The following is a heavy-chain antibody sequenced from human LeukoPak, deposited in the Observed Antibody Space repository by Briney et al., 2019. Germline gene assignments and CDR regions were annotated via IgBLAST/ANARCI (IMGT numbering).Heavy chain of an antibody. CDR1: GFTFSSYW. CDR2: IKQDGSEK. D-gene: IGHD6-19*01. CDR3: ARVPPGYSSGWYRDY. V-gene: IGHV3-7*01. Sequence: GGSLRLSCAAFGFTFSSYWMSWVRQAPGKGLEWVANIKQDGSEKYYVDSVKGRFTISRDNAKNSLYLQMNSLRAEDTAVYYCARVPPGYSSGWYRDYWGQGTLVTVSS. J-gene: IGHJ4*02.